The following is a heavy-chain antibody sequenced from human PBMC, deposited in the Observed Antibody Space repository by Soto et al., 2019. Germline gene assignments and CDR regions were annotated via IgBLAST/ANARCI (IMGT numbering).Heavy chain of an antibody. D-gene: IGHD6-19*01. J-gene: IGHJ4*02. CDR2: ISSTGRTI. CDR1: GFTFSNYY. V-gene: IGHV3-11*01. CDR3: ARSYSSGWEFDY. Sequence: PGGSLRLSCGASGFTFSNYYRSWMRQAPGKGLEWVSYISSTGRTIYYADSVKGRFTVSRDNAQNSLSLKLNSLRVEDTAVYYCARSYSSGWEFDYWGQGTQVTVSS.